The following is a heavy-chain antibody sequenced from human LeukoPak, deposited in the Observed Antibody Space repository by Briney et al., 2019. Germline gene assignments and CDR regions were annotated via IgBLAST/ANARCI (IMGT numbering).Heavy chain of an antibody. CDR3: ARVDTMIVVSYYMDV. CDR2: IKQDGSEK. CDR1: GFTFSSYW. Sequence: GGSLRLSCAASGFTFSSYWMSWVRQAPGKGLEWVANIKQDGSEKYYVDSVKGRFTISRDNAKNSLYLQMNSLRAEDTAVYYCARVDTMIVVSYYMDVWGKGTTVTVSS. D-gene: IGHD3-22*01. J-gene: IGHJ6*03. V-gene: IGHV3-7*01.